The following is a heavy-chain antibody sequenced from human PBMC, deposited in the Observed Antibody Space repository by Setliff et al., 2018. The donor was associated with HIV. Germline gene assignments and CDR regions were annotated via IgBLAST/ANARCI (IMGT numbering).Heavy chain of an antibody. D-gene: IGHD3-22*01. J-gene: IGHJ5*02. CDR1: GGSFTSSNW. CDR3: ARGLPSYYYESSGSLGWFDP. V-gene: IGHV4-4*02. Sequence: SETLSLTCAVSGGSFTSSNWWSWVRQPPGKGLEWIGYIYSSGSTNYNPSFKSRLTISVDTSKNQFSLKLKYVTAADTAVYYCARGLPSYYYESSGSLGWFDPWGQGTLVTVSS. CDR2: IYSSGST.